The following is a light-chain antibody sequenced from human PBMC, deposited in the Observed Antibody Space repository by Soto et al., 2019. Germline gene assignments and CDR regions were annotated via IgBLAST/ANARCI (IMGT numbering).Light chain of an antibody. CDR1: QSLLHSNGYNY. CDR3: MGALQSPPT. V-gene: IGKV2-28*01. Sequence: DIVMTQSPVSLSVTPGEPASISCRSSQSLLHSNGYNYLDWYLQKPGQSPQLLIYLGSNRASGVPDRFSASASGTDFTLTISRVEAEDVGVYYCMGALQSPPTFGQGTKVDIK. CDR2: LGS. J-gene: IGKJ1*01.